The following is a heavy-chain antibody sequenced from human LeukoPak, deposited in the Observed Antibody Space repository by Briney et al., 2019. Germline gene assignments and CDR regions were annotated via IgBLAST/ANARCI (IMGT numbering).Heavy chain of an antibody. Sequence: TARSLRLSCAASGFTFSSYAMHWVRQAPGKGLEWVAVIWSDTTNKYYADSVKGRFTTSRDNSKNTLYLQMSSLRAEDTAMYYCARDRLTTVTTFHFDYWGQGTLVSVSS. V-gene: IGHV3-33*01. CDR3: ARDRLTTVTTFHFDY. D-gene: IGHD4-17*01. CDR1: GFTFSSYA. J-gene: IGHJ4*02. CDR2: IWSDTTNK.